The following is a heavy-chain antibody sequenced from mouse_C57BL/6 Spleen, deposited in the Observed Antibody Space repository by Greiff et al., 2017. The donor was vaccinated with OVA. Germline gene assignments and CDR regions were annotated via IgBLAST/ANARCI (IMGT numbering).Heavy chain of an antibody. V-gene: IGHV5-12*01. D-gene: IGHD1-2*01. CDR3: ARQGDYYGSSWFAY. CDR2: ISNGGGST. Sequence: EVQLQESGGGLVQPGGSLKLSCAASGFTFSDYYMYWVRQTPEKRLEWVAYISNGGGSTYYPDTVKGRFTISRDNAKNTLYLQMSRLKSEDTAMYYCARQGDYYGSSWFAYWGQGTLVTVSA. J-gene: IGHJ3*01. CDR1: GFTFSDYY.